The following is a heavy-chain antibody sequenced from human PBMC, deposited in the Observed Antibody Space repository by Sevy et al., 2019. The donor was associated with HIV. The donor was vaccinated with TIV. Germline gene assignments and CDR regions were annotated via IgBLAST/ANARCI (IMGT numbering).Heavy chain of an antibody. CDR1: GGSISIYY. D-gene: IGHD3-10*01. Sequence: SETLSLTCTVSGGSISIYYWSWIRQPPGKGLEWIGYIYYSGSTNYNPSLKSRVTMSVDTSKNQFSLKLRSVTAADTAVYYCARGYMVREDSKYFQDWGQGALVTVSS. V-gene: IGHV4-59*13. CDR2: IYYSGST. J-gene: IGHJ1*01. CDR3: ARGYMVREDSKYFQD.